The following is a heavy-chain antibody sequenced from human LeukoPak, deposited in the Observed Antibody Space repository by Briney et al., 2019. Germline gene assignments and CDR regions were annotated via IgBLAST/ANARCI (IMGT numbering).Heavy chain of an antibody. J-gene: IGHJ4*02. Sequence: SETLSLTCTVSGGSISSSSYYWGWLRQPPGTGLEWIGSIYYSGSTYYNPSLKSRVTISVDTSKNQFSLKLSSVTAADTAVYYCARLNDYGSHWGQGTLVTVSS. V-gene: IGHV4-39*01. CDR2: IYYSGST. CDR3: ARLNDYGSH. CDR1: GGSISSSSYY. D-gene: IGHD4-17*01.